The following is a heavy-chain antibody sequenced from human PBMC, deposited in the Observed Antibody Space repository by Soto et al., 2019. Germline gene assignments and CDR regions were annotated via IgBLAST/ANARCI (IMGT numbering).Heavy chain of an antibody. D-gene: IGHD5-12*01. CDR3: ARTAYSGFNTPLGY. CDR2: IYYSGST. Sequence: SETLSLTCTVSGGSISNYYWSWIRQPPGKELEWIGNIYYSGSTNYNPSLKSRVTISVDTSKNQFSLKLSSVTAADTAVYYCARTAYSGFNTPLGYWGQGTLVTVSS. CDR1: GGSISNYY. V-gene: IGHV4-59*01. J-gene: IGHJ4*02.